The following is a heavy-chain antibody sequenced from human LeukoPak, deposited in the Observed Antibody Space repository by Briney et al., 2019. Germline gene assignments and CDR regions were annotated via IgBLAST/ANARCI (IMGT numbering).Heavy chain of an antibody. J-gene: IGHJ4*02. CDR2: IYTSGST. CDR1: GGSINSGSYY. V-gene: IGHV4-61*02. Sequence: SGTLSLTCTASGGSINSGSYYGSWIRQPAGKGLEWIVRIYTSGSTTYNPSLKSRATMSVGTSKNQSSLKLSSVTAADTAVYYCARDLRGVIRADYWGQGTLVTVSP. CDR3: ARDLRGVIRADY. D-gene: IGHD3-10*01.